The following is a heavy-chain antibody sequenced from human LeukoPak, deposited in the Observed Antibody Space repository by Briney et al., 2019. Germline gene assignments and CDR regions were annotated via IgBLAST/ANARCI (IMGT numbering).Heavy chain of an antibody. D-gene: IGHD3-16*01. Sequence: PSETLSLTCTVSGGSISRYYWSWIRQPPGKGLEWIGYIYYSGSTNYNPSLKSRVTISVDTSKNQFSLKLNSVTAADTAVYYCARVVRGSPYHFDYWGQGTLVTVSS. CDR2: IYYSGST. CDR1: GGSISRYY. V-gene: IGHV4-59*01. CDR3: ARVVRGSPYHFDY. J-gene: IGHJ4*02.